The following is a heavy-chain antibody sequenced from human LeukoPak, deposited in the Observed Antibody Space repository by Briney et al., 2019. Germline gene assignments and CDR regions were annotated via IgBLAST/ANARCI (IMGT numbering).Heavy chain of an antibody. CDR1: GGSISSYY. D-gene: IGHD2-2*01. V-gene: IGHV4-4*07. Sequence: SETLSLTCTVSGGSISSYYWSWIRQPAGKGLEWIGRIYTSGSTNYNPSLKSRVTMSVDTSKNQFSLKLSSVTAADTAVYYCARDGARIVVPAAMVAFDIWGQGTMVTVSS. CDR3: ARDGARIVVPAAMVAFDI. CDR2: IYTSGST. J-gene: IGHJ3*02.